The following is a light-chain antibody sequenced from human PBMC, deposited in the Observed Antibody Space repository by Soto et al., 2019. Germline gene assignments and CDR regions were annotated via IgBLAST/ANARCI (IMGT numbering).Light chain of an antibody. J-gene: IGKJ1*01. CDR1: QIVSSNN. CDR3: QQYGISPSWT. V-gene: IGKV3-20*01. Sequence: EIVLTQSPDTLSLSPGERATLSCRARQIVSSNNLAWYQQKPGQAPRLFIYGASRRATGIPDRFSGSGSGTDFTLTISRLEPEDFAVYYCQQYGISPSWTFGQGTKVEIK. CDR2: GAS.